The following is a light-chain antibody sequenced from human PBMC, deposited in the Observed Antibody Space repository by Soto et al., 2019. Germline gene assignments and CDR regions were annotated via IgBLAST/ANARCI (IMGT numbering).Light chain of an antibody. CDR2: DAS. V-gene: IGKV3-11*01. J-gene: IGKJ5*01. CDR1: QGISTY. CDR3: QQRGET. Sequence: MLTQSPATLSLSPGGRATLSCTASQGISTYIAWYQQKPGHPPRLLMFDASRRATGIPPRFSGGGSGTQFTLTINNLEPDDFAVYHCQQRGETFGPGTRLEIK.